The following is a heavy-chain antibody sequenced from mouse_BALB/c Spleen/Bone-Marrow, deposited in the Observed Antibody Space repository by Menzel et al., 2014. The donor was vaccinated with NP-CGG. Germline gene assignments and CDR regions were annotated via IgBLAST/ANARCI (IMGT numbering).Heavy chain of an antibody. D-gene: IGHD2-4*01. CDR3: ARHGITRLLDY. J-gene: IGHJ2*01. Sequence: DVKLVESGGGLVKPGGSLKLSCAASGFTLSSYAMSWVRQTPEKRLEWVATISSGGSYTYYPDSVKGRFTISRDNAKNTLYLQMSSLRSEDTAMYYCARHGITRLLDYWGQGTTLTVSS. V-gene: IGHV5-9-3*01. CDR2: ISSGGSYT. CDR1: GFTLSSYA.